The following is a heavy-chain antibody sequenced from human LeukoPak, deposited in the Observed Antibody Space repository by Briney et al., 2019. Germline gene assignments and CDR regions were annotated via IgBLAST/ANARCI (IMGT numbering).Heavy chain of an antibody. CDR3: ATTWGRDGYNVYYFDY. CDR2: IIPIFGTA. J-gene: IGHJ4*02. V-gene: IGHV1-69*05. CDR1: GGTFSSYA. Sequence: SVKVSCKASGGTFSSYAISWLRQAPGQGLEWMGGIIPIFGTANYAQKFQGRVTITTDESTSTAYMELSSLRSEDTAVYYCATTWGRDGYNVYYFDYWGQGTLVTVSS. D-gene: IGHD5-24*01.